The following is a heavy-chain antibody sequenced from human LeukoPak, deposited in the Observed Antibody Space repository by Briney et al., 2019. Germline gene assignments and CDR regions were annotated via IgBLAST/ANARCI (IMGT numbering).Heavy chain of an antibody. CDR1: GFHFNRLR. CDR3: ARGKWELLGPSDV. D-gene: IGHD1-26*01. CDR2: LNSDGSST. J-gene: IGHJ4*02. Sequence: PGGPLTLSHAASGFHFNRLRKHWVAQAPGKGLVWVSRLNSDGSSTSYAAYVRGRFTISRDNAKNTLYLQMNSLRAEDTAVYYCARGKWELLGPSDVWGQGTLVTVSS. V-gene: IGHV3-74*01.